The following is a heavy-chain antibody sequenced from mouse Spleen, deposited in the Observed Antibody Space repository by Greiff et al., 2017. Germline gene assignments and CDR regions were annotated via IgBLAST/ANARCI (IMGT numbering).Heavy chain of an antibody. D-gene: IGHD2-14*01. CDR1: GYTFTSYW. Sequence: VQLKESGAELAKPGASVKLSCKASGYTFTSYWMHWVKQRPGQGLEWIGYINPSSGYTKYNQKFKDKATLTADKSSSTAYMQLSSLTYEDSAVYYCAMAYYRLYYFDYWGQGTTLTVSS. V-gene: IGHV1-7*01. CDR2: INPSSGYT. CDR3: AMAYYRLYYFDY. J-gene: IGHJ2*01.